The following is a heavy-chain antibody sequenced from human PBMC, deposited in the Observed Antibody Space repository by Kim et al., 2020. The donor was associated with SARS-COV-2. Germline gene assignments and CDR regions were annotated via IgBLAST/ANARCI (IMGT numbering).Heavy chain of an antibody. J-gene: IGHJ3*02. CDR2: ISGGSTYT. D-gene: IGHD2-15*01. CDR1: GFSFSSDP. CDR3: ATARRIVDGFDI. V-gene: IGHV3-21*01. Sequence: GGSLRLSCAASGFSFSSDPVAWVRQAPGKGLEWVSSISGGSTYTFFADSVRGRFTLSRDSAKNALHLQMNSLRAEDTAVYYCATARRIVDGFDIWGRGTVV.